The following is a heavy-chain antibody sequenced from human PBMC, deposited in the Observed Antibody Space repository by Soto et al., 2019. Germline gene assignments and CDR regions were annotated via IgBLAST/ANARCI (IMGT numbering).Heavy chain of an antibody. D-gene: IGHD3-3*01. CDR2: IYYSGST. Sequence: SETLSLTCTVSGGSISSSSYYWGWIRQPPGKGLEWIGSIYYSGSTYYNPSLKSRVTISVDTSKNQFSLKLSSVTAADTAVYYCARLKNIEKGVVIMAYFDYWGQGTLVTVSS. J-gene: IGHJ4*02. CDR1: GGSISSSSYY. V-gene: IGHV4-39*01. CDR3: ARLKNIEKGVVIMAYFDY.